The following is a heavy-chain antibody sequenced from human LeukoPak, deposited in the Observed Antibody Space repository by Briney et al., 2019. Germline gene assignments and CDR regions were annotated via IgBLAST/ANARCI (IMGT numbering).Heavy chain of an antibody. CDR1: GFMFNNYA. D-gene: IGHD3-9*01. CDR2: ISTEGDTP. V-gene: IGHV3-64*01. J-gene: IGHJ6*03. Sequence: PGGSLRLSCAASGFMFNNYAMHWVRQAPGKGLEHVSAISTEGDTPYYANSVKGRFTISRDNSKNTLYLQMGSLRVEDTAVYFCARDPGYTTDWFYYYYMDVWGKGTTVIVSS. CDR3: ARDPGYTTDWFYYYYMDV.